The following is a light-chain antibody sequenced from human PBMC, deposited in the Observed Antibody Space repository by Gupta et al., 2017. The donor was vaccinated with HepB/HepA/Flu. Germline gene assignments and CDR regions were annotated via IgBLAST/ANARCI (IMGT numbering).Light chain of an antibody. CDR3: QSYDSSLSGWV. CDR2: GNC. CDR1: SSNIGAGYD. Sequence: QPVLTQPPSVSGAPGPRVTISCTGRSSNIGAGYDVHWYQQLPGTAPNLRIYGNCNRPSGIPDRFSGSKSGTSASLAITGLQAEDEADYYCQSYDSSLSGWVFGGGTKLTVL. V-gene: IGLV1-40*01. J-gene: IGLJ2*01.